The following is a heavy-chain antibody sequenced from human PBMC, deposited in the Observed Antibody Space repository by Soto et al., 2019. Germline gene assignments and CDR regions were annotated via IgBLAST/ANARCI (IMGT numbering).Heavy chain of an antibody. J-gene: IGHJ6*02. CDR3: ARDQSFDRSYYYGMNV. CDR1: GYPFTHYG. CDR2: ISPFNGNT. D-gene: IGHD3-10*01. Sequence: ASVKVSCKSSGYPFTHYGITWVRQAPGQGLEWMGWISPFNGNTNYGQTLQGRVTLTTDTSTSTVYMELRSLRSDDTAVYYCARDQSFDRSYYYGMNVRGQGTPVTVSS. V-gene: IGHV1-18*01.